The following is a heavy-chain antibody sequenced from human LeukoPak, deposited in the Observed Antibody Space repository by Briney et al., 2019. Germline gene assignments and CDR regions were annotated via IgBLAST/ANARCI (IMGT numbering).Heavy chain of an antibody. CDR1: GFTFSSYW. J-gene: IGHJ4*02. V-gene: IGHV3-7*01. CDR2: IKQDGSEK. CDR3: ARREVDYDFWSGYYQSSLDY. Sequence: QPGGSLRLSCAASGFTFSSYWMSWVRQAPGKGLEWVANIKQDGSEKYYVDSVKGRFTISRDNAKNSLYLQMNSLRAEDTAVYYCARREVDYDFWSGYYQSSLDYWGQGTLVTVSS. D-gene: IGHD3-3*01.